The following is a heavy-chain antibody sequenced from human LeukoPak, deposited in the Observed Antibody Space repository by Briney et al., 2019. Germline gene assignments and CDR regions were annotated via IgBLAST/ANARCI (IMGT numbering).Heavy chain of an antibody. Sequence: SETLSLTCSVPGGSISSSSYYWSWIRQPPGKGLEWIGEINHSGSTNYNPSLKSRVTISVDTSKNQFSLKLSSVTAADTAVYYCARGPGLVVVPAARVGFLSWFDPWGQGTLVTVSS. CDR2: INHSGST. V-gene: IGHV4-39*07. CDR3: ARGPGLVVVPAARVGFLSWFDP. CDR1: GGSISSSSYY. J-gene: IGHJ5*02. D-gene: IGHD2-2*01.